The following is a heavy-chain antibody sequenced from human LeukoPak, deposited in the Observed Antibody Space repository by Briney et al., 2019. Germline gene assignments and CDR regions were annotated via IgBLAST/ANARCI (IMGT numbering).Heavy chain of an antibody. CDR1: GFTFSSYG. D-gene: IGHD3-9*01. CDR3: ARDYTYDILTGYYKGYFQH. J-gene: IGHJ1*01. CDR2: ISSSSSTI. V-gene: IGHV3-48*04. Sequence: PGGSLRLSCAASGFTFSSYGMTWVRQAPGKGLEWVSYISSSSSTIYYADSVKGRFTISRDNAKNSLYLQMNSLRAEDTAVYYCARDYTYDILTGYYKGYFQHWGQGTLVTVSS.